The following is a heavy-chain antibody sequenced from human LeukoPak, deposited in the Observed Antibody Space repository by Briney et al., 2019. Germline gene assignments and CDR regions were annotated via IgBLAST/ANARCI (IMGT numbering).Heavy chain of an antibody. CDR1: GGSISSYY. J-gene: IGHJ4*02. Sequence: SETLSLTCTVSGGSISSYYWNWLRQPPGKGLEWIGYIYYSGSTNYNPSLKSRVTISVDTSKNQFSLKLSSVTAADTAVYYCARGADSSGYYSIFSFDYWGQGTLVTVSS. V-gene: IGHV4-59*01. CDR2: IYYSGST. CDR3: ARGADSSGYYSIFSFDY. D-gene: IGHD3-22*01.